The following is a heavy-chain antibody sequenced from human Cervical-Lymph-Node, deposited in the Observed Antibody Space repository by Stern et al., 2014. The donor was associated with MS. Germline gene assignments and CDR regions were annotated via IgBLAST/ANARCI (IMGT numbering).Heavy chain of an antibody. J-gene: IGHJ4*02. CDR3: ALGAPTWIN. D-gene: IGHD1-1*01. CDR1: GDSISRHY. Sequence: VQLVESGPGLVKPSETLSLTCTVFGDSISRHYCTWIRQPPGKPLEWIGYWSGSGNTNYNPSLKSRVTISEGTSRNQFSLKLTSVAAADTAIYYCALGAPTWINWGQGTLVAVSS. V-gene: IGHV4-59*11. CDR2: WSGSGNT.